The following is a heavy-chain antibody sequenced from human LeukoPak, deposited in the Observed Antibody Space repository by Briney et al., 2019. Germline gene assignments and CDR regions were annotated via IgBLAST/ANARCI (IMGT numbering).Heavy chain of an antibody. CDR1: GYTFTGYY. CDR3: ARRYYHRYDTLTGSNEYYFDY. V-gene: IGHV1-2*02. Sequence: ASVKVSCKASGYTFTGYYMHWVRQAPGQGLEWMGWINPNSGATNYAQKFQGRVTMTRDTSISTASMELSSLKPDDTAVYYCARRYYHRYDTLTGSNEYYFDYWGQGTRVTVSS. CDR2: INPNSGAT. J-gene: IGHJ4*02. D-gene: IGHD3-9*01.